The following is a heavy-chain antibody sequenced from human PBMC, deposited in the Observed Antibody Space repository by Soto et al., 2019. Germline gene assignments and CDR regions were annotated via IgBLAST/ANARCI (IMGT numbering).Heavy chain of an antibody. Sequence: XSVKISCKASVYTFTSYGISWVRQAPGQGLEWMGWISAYNGNTNYAQKLQGRVTMTTDTSTSTAYMELRSLRSDDTAVYYCARGVIVVVPAANYWFDHWGQGALVTVSS. CDR1: VYTFTSYG. D-gene: IGHD2-2*01. J-gene: IGHJ5*02. V-gene: IGHV1-18*01. CDR2: ISAYNGNT. CDR3: ARGVIVVVPAANYWFDH.